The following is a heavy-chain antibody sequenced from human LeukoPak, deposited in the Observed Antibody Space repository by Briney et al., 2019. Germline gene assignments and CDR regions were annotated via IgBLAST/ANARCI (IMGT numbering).Heavy chain of an antibody. J-gene: IGHJ4*02. CDR1: GFTFSSYW. D-gene: IGHD3-9*01. V-gene: IGHV3-7*05. CDR2: IKQDGSEK. CDR3: ARGDILTGSYFDY. Sequence: PGGSLGLSCAASGFTFSSYWMSWVRQAPGKGLEWVTNIKQDGSEKYYVDSVKGRFTISRDNAKNSLYLQMNSLRADDTAVYYCARGDILTGSYFDYWGQGTLVTVSS.